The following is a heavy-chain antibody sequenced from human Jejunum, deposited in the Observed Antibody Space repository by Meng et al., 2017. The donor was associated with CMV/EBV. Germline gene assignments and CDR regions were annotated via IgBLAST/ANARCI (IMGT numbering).Heavy chain of an antibody. Sequence: GVCSSSCGYRWNCLRPGPGQGLEWSGYICYSGSTYSYPSLKSRVTVATDASQNQFCLNLASVAAADTAVYFCARGGGYSYGFFSFDNWGRGTLVTVSS. CDR3: ARGGGYSYGFFSFDN. CDR1: GVCSSSCGYR. D-gene: IGHD5-18*01. J-gene: IGHJ4*02. CDR2: ICYSGST. V-gene: IGHV4-30-4*08.